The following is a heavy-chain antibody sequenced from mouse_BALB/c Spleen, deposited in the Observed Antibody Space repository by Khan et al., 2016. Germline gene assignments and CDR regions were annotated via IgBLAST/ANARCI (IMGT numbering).Heavy chain of an antibody. Sequence: QVQLQQPGAELVKAGASVKMSCKASGYTFTSYWMHWVKQRLGQGLEWFAETNHTNGRTYYNEKFKGKATLTVDKSTSTAYMLLSGLTFEDSAVYYCSRIKKIVATYFDYWGQGTTLTVSS. CDR1: GYTFTSYW. CDR2: TNHTNGRT. V-gene: IGHV1S81*02. J-gene: IGHJ2*01. D-gene: IGHD1-1*01. CDR3: SRIKKIVATYFDY.